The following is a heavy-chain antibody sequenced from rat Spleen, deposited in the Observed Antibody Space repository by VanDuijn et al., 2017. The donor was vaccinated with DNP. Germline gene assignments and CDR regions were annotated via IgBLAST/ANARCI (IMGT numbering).Heavy chain of an antibody. CDR3: ARWAGGYENYFDY. CDR1: GYSITNNY. Sequence: EVQLQESGPGLVKPSQSLSLTCSVTGYSITNNYWGWIRKFPGNKMEWIGHISYSGSATYNPSLKSRISITRDTSKNQFFLQLNSVTTEDTATYYCARWAGGYENYFDYWGQGVMVTVSS. D-gene: IGHD1-11*01. J-gene: IGHJ2*01. CDR2: ISYSGSA. V-gene: IGHV3-1*01.